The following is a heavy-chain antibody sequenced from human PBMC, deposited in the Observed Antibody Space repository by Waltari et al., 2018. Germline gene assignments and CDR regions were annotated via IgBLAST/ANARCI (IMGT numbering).Heavy chain of an antibody. CDR3: ASPSYDYIWGSYRHDAFDI. D-gene: IGHD3-16*02. J-gene: IGHJ3*02. V-gene: IGHV1-69*08. Sequence: QVQLVQSGAEVKKPGSSVKVSCKASGGTFSIYAISWVRQAPVQGLEWMGRIIPIFGTANYAQKFQGRVTITADKSTSTAYMELSSLRSEDTAVYYCASPSYDYIWGSYRHDAFDIWGQGTMVTVSS. CDR1: GGTFSIYA. CDR2: IIPIFGTA.